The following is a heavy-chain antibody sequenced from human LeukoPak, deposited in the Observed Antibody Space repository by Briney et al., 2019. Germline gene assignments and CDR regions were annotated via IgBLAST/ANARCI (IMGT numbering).Heavy chain of an antibody. CDR2: INHSGST. D-gene: IGHD6-6*01. Sequence: SETLSLTCAVYGGSFSGYYWSWIRQPPGKGLEWIGEINHSGSTNYNPSLKSRVTISVDTSKNQFSLKLSSVTAADTAVYCCARYRIAARPYFDYWGQGTLVTVSS. CDR1: GGSFSGYY. J-gene: IGHJ4*02. CDR3: ARYRIAARPYFDY. V-gene: IGHV4-34*01.